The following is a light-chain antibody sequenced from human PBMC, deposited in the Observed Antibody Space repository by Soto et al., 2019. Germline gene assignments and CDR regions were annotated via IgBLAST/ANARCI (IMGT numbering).Light chain of an antibody. J-gene: IGLJ3*02. V-gene: IGLV2-18*02. Sequence: QSALTQPPSVSGSPGQSVTISCTGTSSDVGSYNRVSWYQQPPGTAPKLMIYQVSNRPSGVPDRFSESKSGNTASLTISGLQAEDEADYYCSSYTSSSTGVFGGGTKLTVL. CDR2: QVS. CDR3: SSYTSSSTGV. CDR1: SSDVGSYNR.